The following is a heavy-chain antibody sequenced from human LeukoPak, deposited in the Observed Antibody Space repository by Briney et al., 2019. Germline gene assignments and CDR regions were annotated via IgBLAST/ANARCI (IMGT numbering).Heavy chain of an antibody. Sequence: GASVKVSCTAFGGTFSSYAISWVRQAPGQGLEWMGGIIPIFGTANYAQKFQGRVTITADESTSTAYMELSSLRSEDTAVYYCARDPSLVDTYYYYGMDVWGQGATVTVSS. CDR2: IIPIFGTA. CDR1: GGTFSSYA. D-gene: IGHD5-18*01. V-gene: IGHV1-69*13. J-gene: IGHJ6*02. CDR3: ARDPSLVDTYYYYGMDV.